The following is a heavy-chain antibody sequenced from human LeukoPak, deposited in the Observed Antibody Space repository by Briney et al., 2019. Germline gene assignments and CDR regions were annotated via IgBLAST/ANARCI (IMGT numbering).Heavy chain of an antibody. CDR1: GGSFSDYY. CDR3: AKSNGYGLVDI. D-gene: IGHD3-10*01. CDR2: INHSGSS. Sequence: SETLSLTCAVYGGSFSDYYWSWIRQPPGKGLEWIAEINHSGSSKYNPSLKSRVTISVDTSKNQFSLKLNSVTAADTAVYYCAKSNGYGLVDIWGQGTMVTVS. V-gene: IGHV4-34*01. J-gene: IGHJ3*02.